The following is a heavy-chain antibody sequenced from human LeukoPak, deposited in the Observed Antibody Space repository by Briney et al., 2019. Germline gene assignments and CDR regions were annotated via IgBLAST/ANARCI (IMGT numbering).Heavy chain of an antibody. Sequence: EASVKVSCKASGYTFTGYYMHWVRQAPGQGLEWMGWINPNSGGTNYAQKFQGRVTMARDTSISTAYMELSRLRSDDTAVYYCAREHSNDFWSGSGPLYYMDVWGKGTTVTVSS. CDR2: INPNSGGT. J-gene: IGHJ6*03. CDR1: GYTFTGYY. D-gene: IGHD3-3*01. CDR3: AREHSNDFWSGSGPLYYMDV. V-gene: IGHV1-2*02.